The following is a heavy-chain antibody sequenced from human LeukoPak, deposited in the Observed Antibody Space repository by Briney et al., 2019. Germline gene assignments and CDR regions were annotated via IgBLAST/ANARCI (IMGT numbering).Heavy chain of an antibody. CDR1: GGSVSSSSYY. V-gene: IGHV4-61*01. D-gene: IGHD6-19*01. J-gene: IGHJ4*02. CDR2: IDYTGSA. CDR3: ARIPVAKTFDY. Sequence: SETLSLTCTVSGGSVSSSSYYWSWVRQPPGKGLEWIGFIDYTGSANYNPPLKSRVTISLDTSKNQFSVKVMSVTAADTAVYYCARIPVAKTFDYWGQGTLVTVSS.